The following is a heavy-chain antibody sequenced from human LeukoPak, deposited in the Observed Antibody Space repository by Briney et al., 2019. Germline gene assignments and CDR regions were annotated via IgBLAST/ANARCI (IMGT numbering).Heavy chain of an antibody. CDR1: GYTFTGYY. CDR2: INPNSGGT. V-gene: IGHV1-2*02. CDR3: ARADGGNCNYFDY. D-gene: IGHD4-23*01. Sequence: ASVKVSCKASGYTFTGYYMHWLRQAPGQGLEWMGWINPNSGGTNYAQKFQGRVTMTRDTSISTAYMELSRLRSDDTAVYYCARADGGNCNYFDYWGQGTLVTVSS. J-gene: IGHJ4*02.